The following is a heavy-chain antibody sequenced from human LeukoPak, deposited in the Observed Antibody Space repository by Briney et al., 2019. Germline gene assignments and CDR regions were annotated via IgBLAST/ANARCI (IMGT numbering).Heavy chain of an antibody. CDR3: ARGLGGYYYDSSGHRVGFDP. Sequence: RGESLKISCKGSGYSFTSYWIGWVRQLPGKGLEWMGIIYPGDSDTRYSPSFQGQVTISADKSISTAYLQWSSLKASDTAMYYCARGLGGYYYDSSGHRVGFDPWGQGTLVTVSS. D-gene: IGHD3-22*01. CDR1: GYSFTSYW. CDR2: IYPGDSDT. J-gene: IGHJ5*02. V-gene: IGHV5-51*01.